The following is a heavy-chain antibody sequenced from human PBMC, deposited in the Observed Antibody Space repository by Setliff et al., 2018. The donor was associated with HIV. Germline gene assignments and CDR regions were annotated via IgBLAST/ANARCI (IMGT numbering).Heavy chain of an antibody. Sequence: SETLSLTCTVSGGSISGGGYYWTWIRQHPGRGLEWIGYIYYSGTAYYKPSLRSRVTISVDTSMNQFSLNLNSVTAADTAVYYCARGLSYSNGGGYWGQGTLVTVSS. J-gene: IGHJ4*02. CDR3: ARGLSYSNGGGY. V-gene: IGHV4-31*03. CDR2: IYYSGTA. CDR1: GGSISGGGYY. D-gene: IGHD4-4*01.